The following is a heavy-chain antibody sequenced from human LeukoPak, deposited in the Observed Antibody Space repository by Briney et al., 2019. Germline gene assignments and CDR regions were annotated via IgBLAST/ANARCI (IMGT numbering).Heavy chain of an antibody. Sequence: GGSLRLSCKASGFTFINAYMTWVRQAPGKGLEWVGRIQTKTDGGVADYAAPVKGRFTISRDDSRNTVYLQMNSLTIEDTGVYYCTRPLGGIDIFDYWGQGALVSVSS. CDR3: TRPLGGIDIFDY. CDR2: IQTKTDGGVA. D-gene: IGHD2-15*01. CDR1: GFTFINAY. J-gene: IGHJ4*02. V-gene: IGHV3-15*01.